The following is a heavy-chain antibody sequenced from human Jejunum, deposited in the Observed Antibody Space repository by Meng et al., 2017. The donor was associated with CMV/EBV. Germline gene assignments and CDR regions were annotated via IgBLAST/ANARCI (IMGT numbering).Heavy chain of an antibody. CDR3: ARGGWYDSWSGYYPVDY. CDR1: ISRGYY. Sequence: ISRGYYWGWIRQPPGKGLEWIGVISDRGSPHYSPSLKSRVTISSDTSKNQFSLRLTSVTAADTAVYFCARGGWYDSWSGYYPVDYWGQGTLVTVSS. D-gene: IGHD3-3*01. J-gene: IGHJ4*02. V-gene: IGHV4-38-2*02. CDR2: ISDRGSP.